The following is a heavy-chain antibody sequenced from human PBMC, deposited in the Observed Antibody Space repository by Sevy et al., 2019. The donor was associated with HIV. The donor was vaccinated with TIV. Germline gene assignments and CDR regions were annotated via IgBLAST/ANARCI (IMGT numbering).Heavy chain of an antibody. J-gene: IGHJ3*02. Sequence: GGSLRLSCAASGFTFSSYSINWVRQAPGKGLEWVSSISSSSSYIYYADSVKGRFTISRDNVKNSLSLKMNSLRAEDTAVYYCARVYTLLPYYYDSSVGAFDIWGQGTMVTVSS. CDR2: ISSSSSYI. CDR3: ARVYTLLPYYYDSSVGAFDI. CDR1: GFTFSSYS. V-gene: IGHV3-21*01. D-gene: IGHD3-22*01.